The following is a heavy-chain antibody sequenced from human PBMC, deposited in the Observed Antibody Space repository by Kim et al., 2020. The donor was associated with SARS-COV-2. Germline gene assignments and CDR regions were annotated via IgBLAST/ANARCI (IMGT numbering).Heavy chain of an antibody. J-gene: IGHJ6*02. V-gene: IGHV3-30*18. CDR3: AKDLCRTYSSWTNLYYYYYYGMDV. D-gene: IGHD6-6*01. CDR1: GFTFSSYG. CDR2: ISYDGSNK. Sequence: GGSLRLSCAASGFTFSSYGMHWVRQAPGKGLEWVAVISYDGSNKYYADSVKGRFTISRDNSKNTLYLQMNSLRAEDTAVYYCAKDLCRTYSSWTNLYYYYYYGMDVWGQGTTVTVSS.